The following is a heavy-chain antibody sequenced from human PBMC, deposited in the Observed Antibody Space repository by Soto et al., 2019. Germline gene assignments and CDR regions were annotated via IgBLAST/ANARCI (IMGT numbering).Heavy chain of an antibody. V-gene: IGHV5-51*01. CDR2: IYPGDSDT. D-gene: IGHD3-3*01. CDR3: ARGNDFWSGCSGLYYYYGMDV. CDR1: GYSFTSYW. J-gene: IGHJ6*02. Sequence: PGESLKISCQGSGYSFTSYWINWVRQMPGKGLEWMGIIYPGDSDTRYRPSLQGQVTISADKSINTAYLQWRSLKASDTAVYYCARGNDFWSGCSGLYYYYGMDVWGQGTTVTVSS.